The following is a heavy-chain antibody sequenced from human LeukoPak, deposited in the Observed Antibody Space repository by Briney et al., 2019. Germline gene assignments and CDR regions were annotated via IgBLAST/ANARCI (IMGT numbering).Heavy chain of an antibody. CDR1: GYTFTGYY. J-gene: IGHJ5*02. CDR2: INPNSGGT. Sequence: GASVTVSCKASGYTFTGYYMHWVRQAPGQGLEWMGWINPNSGGTNYAQKFQGRVTMTRDTSISTAYMELSRLRSDDTAVYYCARGPVYSSSWYNWFDPWGQGTLVTVSS. CDR3: ARGPVYSSSWYNWFDP. D-gene: IGHD6-13*01. V-gene: IGHV1-2*02.